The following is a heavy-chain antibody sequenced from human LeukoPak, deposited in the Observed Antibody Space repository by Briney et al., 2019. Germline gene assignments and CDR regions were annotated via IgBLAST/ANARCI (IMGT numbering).Heavy chain of an antibody. V-gene: IGHV3-74*01. CDR2: INSDGSST. J-gene: IGHJ4*02. D-gene: IGHD6-6*01. CDR1: GFTFSSYW. CDR3: ARETYSSSRDFDY. Sequence: PGGSLRLSCAASGFTFSSYWMHWVRQAPGKGLMWASGINSDGSSTSYADSVKGRFTISRDNAKNTLSLQMNSLRAEDTAVYYCARETYSSSRDFDYWGQGTLVTVSS.